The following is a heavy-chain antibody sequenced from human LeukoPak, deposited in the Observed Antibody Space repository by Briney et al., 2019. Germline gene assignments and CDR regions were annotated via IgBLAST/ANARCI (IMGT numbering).Heavy chain of an antibody. V-gene: IGHV3-53*01. Sequence: PGGSLRLSCEASAFTVSNTYMSWVRQPPGKGLEWVSLIYSGGGTYSADSVKGRFTISRDISKNTLYLQMNSLRAEDTAVYYCARDRSNYLGGYCYYGMDVWGQGTTVTVSS. J-gene: IGHJ6*02. CDR2: IYSGGGT. D-gene: IGHD4-11*01. CDR1: AFTVSNTY. CDR3: ARDRSNYLGGYCYYGMDV.